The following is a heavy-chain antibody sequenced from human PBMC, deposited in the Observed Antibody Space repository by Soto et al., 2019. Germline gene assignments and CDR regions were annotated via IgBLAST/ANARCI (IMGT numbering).Heavy chain of an antibody. J-gene: IGHJ5*02. V-gene: IGHV4-34*01. CDR2: INHSGST. CDR3: AIVLHWGELSTNWFDP. Sequence: PSETLSLTCAVYGGSFSGYYWSWIRQPPGKGLEWIGEINHSGSTNYNPSLKSRVTISVDTSKNQFSLKLSSVTAADTAVYYCAIVLHWGELSTNWFDPWGQGTPVTVSS. CDR1: GGSFSGYY. D-gene: IGHD3-16*02.